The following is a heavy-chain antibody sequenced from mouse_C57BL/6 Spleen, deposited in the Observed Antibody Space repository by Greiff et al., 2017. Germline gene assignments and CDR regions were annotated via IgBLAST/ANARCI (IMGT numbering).Heavy chain of an antibody. CDR1: GFTFSSYA. Sequence: EVMLVESGGGLVKPGGSLKLSCAASGFTFSSYAMSWVRQTPEKRLEWVATISDGGSYTYYPDNVKGRFTISRDNAKNNLYLQMSHLKSEDTAMYYCARDPGVVAGMDYWGQGTSVTVSS. CDR3: ARDPGVVAGMDY. D-gene: IGHD1-1*01. V-gene: IGHV5-4*01. CDR2: ISDGGSYT. J-gene: IGHJ4*01.